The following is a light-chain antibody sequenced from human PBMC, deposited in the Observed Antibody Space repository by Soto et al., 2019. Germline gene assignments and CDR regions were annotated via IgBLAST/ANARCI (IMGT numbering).Light chain of an antibody. CDR3: AAWDDSLNAL. Sequence: QSALTQPPSLSATPGQRVNTSCSGSFSNIGDNAVNWYQQLPGAAPKLLIYLNDQRPSGVPDRFSGSKSGTSAFLAISGLQSEDEADYYCAAWDDSLNALFGTGTKV. J-gene: IGLJ1*01. CDR2: LND. CDR1: FSNIGDNA. V-gene: IGLV1-44*01.